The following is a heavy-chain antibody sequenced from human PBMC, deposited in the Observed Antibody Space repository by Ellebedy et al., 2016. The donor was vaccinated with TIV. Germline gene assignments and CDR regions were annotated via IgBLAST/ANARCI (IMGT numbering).Heavy chain of an antibody. V-gene: IGHV3-74*01. CDR3: TTEYYYDSSGYYSWFDP. J-gene: IGHJ5*02. CDR1: GFTFSSSW. Sequence: GESLKISCAASGFTFSSSWMHWVRQSLGKGPVWVSRMNSDGAITTIADSVRGRFSISRDNARNTLYLQMNSLRVEDTAMYYCTTEYYYDSSGYYSWFDPWGQGTLVTVSS. D-gene: IGHD3-22*01. CDR2: MNSDGAIT.